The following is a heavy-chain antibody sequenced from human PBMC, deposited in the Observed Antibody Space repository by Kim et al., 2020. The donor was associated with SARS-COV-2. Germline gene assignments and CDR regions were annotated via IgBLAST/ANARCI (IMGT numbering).Heavy chain of an antibody. CDR2: IYPGDSDT. J-gene: IGHJ4*02. D-gene: IGHD3-10*01. V-gene: IGHV5-51*01. Sequence: GESLKSSCKGSGSSFTDYWIGWVRQMPGKGLEWMGIIYPGDSDTRYNPSIQGQVTISADKSTSTAYLHWSSLKASDTAMYYCARSPYGSGVIFNIFRPDYWGQGTLVTVSS. CDR3: ARSPYGSGVIFNIFRPDY. CDR1: GSSFTDYW.